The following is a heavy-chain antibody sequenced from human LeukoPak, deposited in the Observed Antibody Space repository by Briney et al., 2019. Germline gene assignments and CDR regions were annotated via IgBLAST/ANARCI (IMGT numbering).Heavy chain of an antibody. CDR1: GFTFSSYS. V-gene: IGHV3-48*01. Sequence: GGSLRLSCAASGFTFSSYSMNWVRQAPGKGLEWVSYISSSSSTIYYADSVKGRFTISRDNAKNSLYLQMNSLRAEDTAMYYCARVESLITIFGVVESHFDYWGQGTLVTVSS. CDR3: ARVESLITIFGVVESHFDY. D-gene: IGHD3-3*01. J-gene: IGHJ4*02. CDR2: ISSSSSTI.